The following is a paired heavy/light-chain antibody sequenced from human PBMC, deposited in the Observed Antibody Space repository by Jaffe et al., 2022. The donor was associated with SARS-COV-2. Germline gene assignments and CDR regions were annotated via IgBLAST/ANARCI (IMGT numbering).Heavy chain of an antibody. V-gene: IGHV1-69*01. Sequence: QVQLVQSGAEVKKPGSSVKVSCKASGGTFSSYAISWVRQAPGQGLEWMGGIIPIFGTANYAQKFQGRVTITADESTSTAYMELSSLRSEDTAVYYCARRDSYGQPGYYGMDVWGQGTTVTVSS. CDR1: GGTFSSYA. J-gene: IGHJ6*02. D-gene: IGHD5-18*01. CDR3: ARRDSYGQPGYYGMDV. CDR2: IIPIFGTA.
Light chain of an antibody. Sequence: SYELTQPPSVSVSPGQTASITCSGDKLGDKYACWYQQKPGQSPVLVIYQDSKRPSGIPERFSGSNSGNTATLTISGTQAMDEADYYCQAWDSSTAIDVVFGGGTKLTVL. J-gene: IGLJ2*01. CDR1: KLGDKY. V-gene: IGLV3-1*01. CDR2: QDS. CDR3: QAWDSSTAIDVV.